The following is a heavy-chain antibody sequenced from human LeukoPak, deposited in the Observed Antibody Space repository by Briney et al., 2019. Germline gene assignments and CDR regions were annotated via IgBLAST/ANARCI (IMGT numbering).Heavy chain of an antibody. J-gene: IGHJ4*02. CDR3: AKGYSSGWYYFDY. D-gene: IGHD6-19*01. V-gene: IGHV3-9*03. CDR2: ISWNSGSI. CDR1: GFTFDDYA. Sequence: QPGGSLRLSCAASGFTFDDYAMHWVRHAPGKGLEWVSGISWNSGSIGYADSVKGRFTISRDNAKNSLYLQMNSLRAEDMALYYCAKGYSSGWYYFDYWGQGTLVTVSS.